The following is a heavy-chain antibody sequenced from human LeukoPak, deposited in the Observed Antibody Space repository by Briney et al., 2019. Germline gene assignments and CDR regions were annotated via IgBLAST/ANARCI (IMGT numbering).Heavy chain of an antibody. Sequence: SETLSLTCNVSAGSISSYYWSWIRQPPGKGLEWIGYIFSSGSTEYNPSLKGRVTISVDTSKKQFSLKVSSVSAADTAVYYCARTARDAYGHYGMDVWGQGITLTVSS. V-gene: IGHV4-59*08. CDR3: ARTARDAYGHYGMDV. CDR1: AGSISSYY. D-gene: IGHD5-24*01. J-gene: IGHJ6*02. CDR2: IFSSGST.